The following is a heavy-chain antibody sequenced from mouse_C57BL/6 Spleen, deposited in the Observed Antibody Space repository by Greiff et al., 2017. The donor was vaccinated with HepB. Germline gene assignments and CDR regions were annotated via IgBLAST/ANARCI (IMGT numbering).Heavy chain of an antibody. J-gene: IGHJ2*01. CDR1: GYTFTSYW. CDR2: IDPSDSYT. Sequence: VQLQQPGAELVKPGASVKLSCKASGYTFTSYWMQWVKQRPGQGLEWIGEIDPSDSYTNYNQKFKGKATLTVDTSSSTAYMQLSSLTSEDSAVYYCARSGLIYYGNYDFDYWGQGTTLTVSS. V-gene: IGHV1-50*01. CDR3: ARSGLIYYGNYDFDY. D-gene: IGHD2-1*01.